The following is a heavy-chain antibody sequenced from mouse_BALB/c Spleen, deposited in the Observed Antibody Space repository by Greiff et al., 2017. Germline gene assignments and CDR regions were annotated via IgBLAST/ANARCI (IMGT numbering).Heavy chain of an antibody. Sequence: QVQLQQSGAELAKPGASVKMSCKASGYTFTSYWMHWVKQRPGQGLEWIGYINPSTGYTEYNQKFKDKATLTADKSSSTAYMQLSSLTSEDSAVYYCARIITTVVATPDYWGQGTTLTVSS. CDR1: GYTFTSYW. D-gene: IGHD1-1*01. V-gene: IGHV1-7*01. CDR3: ARIITTVVATPDY. J-gene: IGHJ2*01. CDR2: INPSTGYT.